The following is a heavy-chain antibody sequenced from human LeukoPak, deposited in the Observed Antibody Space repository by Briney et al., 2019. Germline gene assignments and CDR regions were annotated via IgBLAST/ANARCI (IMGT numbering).Heavy chain of an antibody. V-gene: IGHV1-69*13. CDR2: IIPIFGTA. Sequence: ASVKVSCKAFGGTFISYAISWVRQAPGQGLEWMGGIIPIFGTANYAQKFQGRVTITADESTSTAYMELSSLRSEDTAVYYCARERDYGGNPYYFDYWGQGTLVTVSS. J-gene: IGHJ4*02. D-gene: IGHD4-23*01. CDR1: GGTFISYA. CDR3: ARERDYGGNPYYFDY.